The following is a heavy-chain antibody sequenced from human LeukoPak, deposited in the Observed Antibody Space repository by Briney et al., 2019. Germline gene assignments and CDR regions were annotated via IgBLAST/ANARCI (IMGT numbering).Heavy chain of an antibody. CDR2: MNPNSGNT. J-gene: IGHJ5*02. Sequence: ASVTVSFKASGYTFTSYDINWVRQATGQGLEWMGWMNPNSGNTGYAQKFQGRVTMTRNISISTAYMELSSLRSEDTAVYYCARVGCSSTSCYPHSNWFDPWGQGTLVTVSS. CDR1: GYTFTSYD. D-gene: IGHD2-2*01. V-gene: IGHV1-8*01. CDR3: ARVGCSSTSCYPHSNWFDP.